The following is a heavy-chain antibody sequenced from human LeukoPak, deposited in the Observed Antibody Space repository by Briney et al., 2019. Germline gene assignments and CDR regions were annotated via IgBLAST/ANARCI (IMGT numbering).Heavy chain of an antibody. CDR3: ARSWGHVYGGNLDY. D-gene: IGHD4-23*01. CDR2: ISAYNGNT. V-gene: IGHV1-18*01. Sequence: GESLKISCKGSGYTFTSYGISWVRQAPGQGLEWMGWISAYNGNTNYAQKLQGRVTMTTDTSTSTAYMELRSLRSDDTAVYYCARSWGHVYGGNLDYWGQGTLVTVSS. CDR1: GYTFTSYG. J-gene: IGHJ4*02.